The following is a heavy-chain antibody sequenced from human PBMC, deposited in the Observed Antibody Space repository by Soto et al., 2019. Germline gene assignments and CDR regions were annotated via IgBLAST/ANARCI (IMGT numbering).Heavy chain of an antibody. CDR1: GGSIISGGYY. CDR3: ARALPTHGGFDP. D-gene: IGHD3-10*01. J-gene: IGHJ5*02. V-gene: IGHV4-31*03. Sequence: SETLSLTCTVSGGSIISGGYYLICIRQHPWKGLEWIGYIYYSGSTYYNPSLKSRVTISVDTSKNQFSLKLSSVTAADTAVYYCARALPTHGGFDPWGQGTLVTVSS. CDR2: IYYSGST.